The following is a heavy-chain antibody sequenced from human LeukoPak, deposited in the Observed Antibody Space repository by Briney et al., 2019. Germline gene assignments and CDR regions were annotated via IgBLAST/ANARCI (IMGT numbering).Heavy chain of an antibody. CDR3: ARDGPARWYYYYYIDV. D-gene: IGHD6-6*01. CDR1: GGAPTGYY. CDR2: IYTSVST. V-gene: IGHV4-4*07. Sequence: SETLSLTRTVSGGAPTGYYSGCVWQPAGEGQEWIGRIYTSVSTNYNLSLKSRVTMSVDTSKNQFSLKLSSVTAADTAVYYCARDGPARWYYYYYIDVWGKGTTVTVSS. J-gene: IGHJ6*03.